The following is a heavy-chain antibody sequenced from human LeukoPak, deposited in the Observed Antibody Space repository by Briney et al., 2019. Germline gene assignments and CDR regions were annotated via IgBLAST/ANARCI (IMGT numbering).Heavy chain of an antibody. CDR2: ISVCNDKS. D-gene: IGHD6-19*01. V-gene: IGHV1-18*01. CDR3: PRTVAGGEYWYFYL. CDR1: GYTFTNYG. Sequence: VASVKVSCKASGYTFTNYGLTWVRQAPGQGLEWMGWISVCNDKSNYAQKFQGRVTITVDTSTRTPYLKLRSLRSGATAVYYCPRTVAGGEYWYFYLWGRGTLVTVSP. J-gene: IGHJ2*01.